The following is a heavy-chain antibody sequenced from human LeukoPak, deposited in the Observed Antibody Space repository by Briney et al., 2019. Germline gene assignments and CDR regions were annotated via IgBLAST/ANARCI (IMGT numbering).Heavy chain of an antibody. J-gene: IGHJ4*02. CDR1: GPIFADYN. V-gene: IGHV3-49*04. D-gene: IGHD3-10*01. CDR3: SRGQKDPYGPEFDY. Sequence: GGSLRPSCTPYGPIFADYNMNWVRQAPGKGRDWVGSTRAKIYDGTTDFAASVRGRFTISRDDSKSIAYLQMTSLKSEDTPVYYCSRGQKDPYGPEFDYWGQGTLVTVSS. CDR2: TRAKIYDGTT.